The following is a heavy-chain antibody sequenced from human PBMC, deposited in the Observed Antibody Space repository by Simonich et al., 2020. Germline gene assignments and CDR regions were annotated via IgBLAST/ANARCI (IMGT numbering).Heavy chain of an antibody. CDR3: ARLPDY. J-gene: IGHJ4*02. CDR1: GGPISSYY. V-gene: IGHV4-59*08. CDR2: IYYSGST. Sequence: QVQLQESGPGLVKPSETLSLTCTVFGGPISSYYRSWIRQPPGKGLEWIGYIYYSGSTNYNPSLKSRVTISVDTSKNQFSLKLSSVTAADTAVYYCARLPDYWGQGTLVTVSS.